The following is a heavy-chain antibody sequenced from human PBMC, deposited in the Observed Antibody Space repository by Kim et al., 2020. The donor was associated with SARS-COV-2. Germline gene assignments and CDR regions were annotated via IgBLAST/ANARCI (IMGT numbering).Heavy chain of an antibody. CDR3: ARELYCSGGSCYSYGMDV. J-gene: IGHJ6*02. V-gene: IGHV3-13*01. CDR2: IGTAGDT. Sequence: GGSLRLSCAASGFTFSSYDMHWVRQATGKGLEWVSAIGTAGDTYYPGSVKGRFTISRENAKNSLYLQMNSLRAGDTAVYYCARELYCSGGSCYSYGMDVWGQGTTVTVSS. CDR1: GFTFSSYD. D-gene: IGHD2-15*01.